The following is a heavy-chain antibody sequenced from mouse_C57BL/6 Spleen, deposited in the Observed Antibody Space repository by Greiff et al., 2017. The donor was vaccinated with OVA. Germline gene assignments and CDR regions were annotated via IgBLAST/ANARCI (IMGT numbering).Heavy chain of an antibody. D-gene: IGHD1-1*01. Sequence: EVQRVKSGGGLVKPGGSLKLSCAASGFTFSSYAMSWVRQTPEKRLEWVATISDGGSYTYYPDNVKGRFTISRDNAKNNLYLQMSHLKSEDTAMYYCARDYGRDYFDYWGQGTTLTVSS. CDR3: ARDYGRDYFDY. CDR2: ISDGGSYT. CDR1: GFTFSSYA. J-gene: IGHJ2*01. V-gene: IGHV5-4*01.